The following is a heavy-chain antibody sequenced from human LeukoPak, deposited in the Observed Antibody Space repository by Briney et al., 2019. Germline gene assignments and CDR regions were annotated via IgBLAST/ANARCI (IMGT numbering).Heavy chain of an antibody. J-gene: IGHJ4*02. Sequence: SETLSLTCAVSGYSISSGYYWGWIRQPPGKGLEWFGSINHSGSTYYNPSLKSRVTISVDTSKTQFSLKLSSVPAPDTLVNYFAREAYGEAVAGNFDYWGEGTLVTVSS. D-gene: IGHD6-19*01. CDR3: AREAYGEAVAGNFDY. CDR1: GYSISSGYY. CDR2: INHSGST. V-gene: IGHV4-38-2*02.